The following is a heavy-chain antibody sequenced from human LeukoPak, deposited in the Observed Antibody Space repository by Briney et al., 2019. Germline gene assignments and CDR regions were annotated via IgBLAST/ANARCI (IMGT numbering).Heavy chain of an antibody. D-gene: IGHD5-12*01. CDR2: IIPIFGTA. Sequence: ASVKVSCKASGGTFSSYAISWVRQAPGQGLEWMGRIIPIFGTANYAQKFQGRVTITTDESTGTAYMELSSLRSEDTAVYYCARGVVATSYYYYYYMDVWGKGTTVTVSS. J-gene: IGHJ6*03. CDR1: GGTFSSYA. CDR3: ARGVVATSYYYYYYMDV. V-gene: IGHV1-69*05.